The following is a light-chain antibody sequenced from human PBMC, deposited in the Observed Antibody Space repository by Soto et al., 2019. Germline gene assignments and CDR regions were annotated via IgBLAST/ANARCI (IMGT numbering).Light chain of an antibody. CDR2: KAS. CDR1: ESISSW. Sequence: DMQMTQSPSTLSASVGDRVTITCRASESISSWLAWYQQKPGKAPKLLIYKASSLESGVPSRFSGSGSGTEFTLTISSLQPDDFGTYYCQQYNSYSRTFGQGTKVEIK. J-gene: IGKJ1*01. V-gene: IGKV1-5*03. CDR3: QQYNSYSRT.